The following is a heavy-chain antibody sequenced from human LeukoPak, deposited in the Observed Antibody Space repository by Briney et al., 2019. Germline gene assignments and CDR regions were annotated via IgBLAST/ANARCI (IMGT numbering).Heavy chain of an antibody. J-gene: IGHJ4*02. CDR3: AREKIAAAGTGEY. CDR1: GFTFSSYA. D-gene: IGHD6-13*01. CDR2: ISYDGSNK. V-gene: IGHV3-30*04. Sequence: GGSLRLSCAASGFTFSSYAMHRVRQAPGKGLEWVEVISYDGSNKYYADSVKGRFTISRDNSKNTLYLQMNSLRAEDTAVYYCAREKIAAAGTGEYWGQGTLVTVSS.